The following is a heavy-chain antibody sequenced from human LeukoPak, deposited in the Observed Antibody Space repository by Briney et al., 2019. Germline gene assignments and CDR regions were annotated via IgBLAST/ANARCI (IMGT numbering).Heavy chain of an antibody. CDR3: VRRQTSTSGFDH. J-gene: IGHJ4*02. Sequence: GSLRLSCAASGFTFSSYWMHWVRQAPGKGLVWVSRVNSDGSSSKYADSVKGRFTISRDNAKNTLYLRMNSLRAEDTALYYCVRRQTSTSGFDHWGQGTLVTLSS. CDR2: VNSDGSSS. D-gene: IGHD6-6*01. CDR1: GFTFSSYW. V-gene: IGHV3-74*03.